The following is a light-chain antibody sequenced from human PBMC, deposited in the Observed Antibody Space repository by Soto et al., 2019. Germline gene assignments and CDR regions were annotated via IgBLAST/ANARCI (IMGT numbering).Light chain of an antibody. Sequence: QSALTQPASVSGSPGQSITISCTGTSSDVGGYNYVSWYQQHPGKAPKLMIYEVSNRPSGVSNRFSGSKSGNTASLTISGVQAEDEADYYCSSYTSSSTRVVGGGTKVTVL. CDR2: EVS. J-gene: IGLJ3*02. V-gene: IGLV2-14*01. CDR3: SSYTSSSTRV. CDR1: SSDVGGYNY.